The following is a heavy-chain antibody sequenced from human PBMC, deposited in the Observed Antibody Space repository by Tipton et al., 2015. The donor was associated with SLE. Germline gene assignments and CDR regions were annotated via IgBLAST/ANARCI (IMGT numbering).Heavy chain of an antibody. D-gene: IGHD6-13*01. V-gene: IGHV4-34*01. CDR1: GGSFSGYY. CDR3: AGVYGQQLVLYYFDY. J-gene: IGHJ4*02. Sequence: TLSLTCAVYGGSFSGYYWSWIRQPPGKGLEWIGEINHSGSTNYNPSLKSRVTISVDTSKNQFSLKLSSVTAADTAVYYCAGVYGQQLVLYYFDYWGQGTLVTVSS. CDR2: INHSGST.